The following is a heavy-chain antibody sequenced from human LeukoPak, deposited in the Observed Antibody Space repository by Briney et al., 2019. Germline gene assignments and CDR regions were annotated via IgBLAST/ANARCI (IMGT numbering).Heavy chain of an antibody. Sequence: GGSLRLSCVASGFIFKTYEMNWVRQAPGKGLEWISYISVGSSDEDYADSVKGRFSISRDNAKNSLFLQMNSLRVEDTAVYYCARDVGFNNGWPAWGQGTLVTVSS. CDR3: ARDVGFNNGWPA. D-gene: IGHD6-19*01. CDR2: ISVGSSDE. J-gene: IGHJ5*02. CDR1: GFIFKTYE. V-gene: IGHV3-48*03.